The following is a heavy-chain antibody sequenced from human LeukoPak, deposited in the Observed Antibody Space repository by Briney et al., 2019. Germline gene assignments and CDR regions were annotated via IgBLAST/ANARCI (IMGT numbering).Heavy chain of an antibody. Sequence: GGSLRLSCAAAGFTFSKFAMHWVRQAPGKGLEWVAVVSYDGSYKYYADSVKGRFTISRDNSRNSLYLHMNSLRYEDTAIYYCAKDIGLFGAEYFQDWGQGTLVTVSS. CDR2: VSYDGSYK. D-gene: IGHD2-15*01. CDR1: GFTFSKFA. V-gene: IGHV3-30*04. CDR3: AKDIGLFGAEYFQD. J-gene: IGHJ1*01.